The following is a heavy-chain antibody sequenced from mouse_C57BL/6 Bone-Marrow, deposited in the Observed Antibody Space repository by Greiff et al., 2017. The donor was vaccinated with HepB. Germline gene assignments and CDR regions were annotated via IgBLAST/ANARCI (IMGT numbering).Heavy chain of an antibody. V-gene: IGHV1-52*01. Sequence: QVQLQQPGAELVRPGSSVKLSCKASGYTFTSYWMHWVKQRPIQGLEWIGNIDPSDSETHYNQKFKDKATLTVDKSSSTAYMQLSSLTSEDSAVYYSARPYCYGSSHWYFDVWGTGSTVTVSS. J-gene: IGHJ1*03. CDR2: IDPSDSET. CDR1: GYTFTSYW. D-gene: IGHD1-1*01. CDR3: ARPYCYGSSHWYFDV.